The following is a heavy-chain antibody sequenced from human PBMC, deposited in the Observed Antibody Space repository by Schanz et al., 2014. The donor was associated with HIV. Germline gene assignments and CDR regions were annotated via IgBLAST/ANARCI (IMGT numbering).Heavy chain of an antibody. Sequence: VQLVESGGGVVQPGRSLRLSCAASGFTFSDYAMHWVRQAPGKGLEWVANIKQDGSEKYYVDSVKGRFTISRDNAKNSLYLQMNNLRAEDTAVYYCARVLGYCSSTSCYPWFDPWGQGTLVTVSS. CDR3: ARVLGYCSSTSCYPWFDP. V-gene: IGHV3-7*01. CDR2: IKQDGSEK. CDR1: GFTFSDYA. D-gene: IGHD2-2*01. J-gene: IGHJ5*02.